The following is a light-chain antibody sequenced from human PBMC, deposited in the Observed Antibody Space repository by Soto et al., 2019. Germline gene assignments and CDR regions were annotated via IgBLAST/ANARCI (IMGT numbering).Light chain of an antibody. CDR1: NIVGKS. J-gene: IGLJ7*01. CDR2: YDS. CDR3: PVWNRNSDHPV. V-gene: IGLV3-21*04. Sequence: SYELTQPPSLSVAPGETAKITCEGNNIVGKSVHWYQQKPGQAPVVVIYYDSDRPSGIPERFSGSNSRNTATLTISGVEAVDEADYYCPVWNRNSDHPVFGGGTQLTVL.